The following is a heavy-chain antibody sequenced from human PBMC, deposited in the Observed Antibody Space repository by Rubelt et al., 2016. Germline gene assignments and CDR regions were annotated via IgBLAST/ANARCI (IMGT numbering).Heavy chain of an antibody. V-gene: IGHV3-74*01. CDR2: INSEGETT. CDR3: AGGRNGAL. Sequence: EVQLEESGGGLVQPGGSLRLSCAATGFTFSHFRMHWVRQVPGKGLVWVSRINSEGETTSYADSVRGRFTIARDNAKNTLYLQMNNLSAEDTAVYYCAGGRNGALWGQGTLVIVSS. J-gene: IGHJ4*02. CDR1: GFTFSHFR. D-gene: IGHD2-8*01.